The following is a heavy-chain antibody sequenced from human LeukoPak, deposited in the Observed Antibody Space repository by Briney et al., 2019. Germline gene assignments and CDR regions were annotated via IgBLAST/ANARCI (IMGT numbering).Heavy chain of an antibody. CDR1: GGSISSSSYY. V-gene: IGHV4-39*01. CDR3: ARHPRCGSSTSCYLSSFDY. CDR2: IYYRGST. Sequence: PSETLSLTCSVSGGSISSSSYYWGWIRQPPGKGLEWIGSIYYRGSTYYNPSLKSRVTISVDTSKNQFSLKLSSVTAADTAVYYCARHPRCGSSTSCYLSSFDYWGQGTLVTVSS. D-gene: IGHD2-2*01. J-gene: IGHJ4*02.